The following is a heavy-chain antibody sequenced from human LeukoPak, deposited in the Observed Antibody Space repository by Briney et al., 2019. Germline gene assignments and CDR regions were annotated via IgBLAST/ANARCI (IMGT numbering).Heavy chain of an antibody. J-gene: IGHJ3*02. CDR3: ASPAIVDAFDI. Sequence: SETLSLTCGVYGGSFSGHYWSWIRQPPGKGLEWIGEINNSGSTKNNPSLKSRVTISVDTSKSQFSLKLSSVTAADTAVYYCASPAIVDAFDIWGQGTMVTVSS. V-gene: IGHV4-34*01. CDR1: GGSFSGHY. CDR2: INNSGST. D-gene: IGHD2-15*01.